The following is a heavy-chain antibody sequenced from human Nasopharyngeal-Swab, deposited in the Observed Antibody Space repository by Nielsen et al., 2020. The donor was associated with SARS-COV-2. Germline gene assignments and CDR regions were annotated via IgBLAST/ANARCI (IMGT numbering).Heavy chain of an antibody. CDR2: INHSGST. Sequence: SETRSLTCAVYGGSFSGYYWSWIRQLQGKGLEWIGEINHSGSTNYNPSLKSRVTISVDTSKNQFSLKLSSVTAADTAVYSCARGQGVGFGTLLYAWDYWGQGTLVTVSS. J-gene: IGHJ4*02. V-gene: IGHV4-34*01. CDR1: GGSFSGYY. D-gene: IGHD3-10*01. CDR3: ARGQGVGFGTLLYAWDY.